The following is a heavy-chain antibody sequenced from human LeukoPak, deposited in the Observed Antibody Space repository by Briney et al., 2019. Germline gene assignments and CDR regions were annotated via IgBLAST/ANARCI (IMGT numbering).Heavy chain of an antibody. CDR2: IKQDGNEK. CDR1: GFTFNNYW. D-gene: IGHD3-16*01. V-gene: IGHV3-7*02. CDR3: AKRARPFGGGFDY. Sequence: GGSLRLSCAASGFTFNNYWMNWVRQAPGKGLEWVAMIKQDGNEKYYVDSVKGRFTISRDNAKNSLYLQMNSLRPEDTAVYYCAKRARPFGGGFDYWGQGTLVSVSS. J-gene: IGHJ4*02.